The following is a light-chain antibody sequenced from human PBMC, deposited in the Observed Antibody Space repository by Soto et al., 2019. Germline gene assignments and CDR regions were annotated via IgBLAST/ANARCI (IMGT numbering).Light chain of an antibody. CDR3: SSYTGSAYV. CDR2: EVS. J-gene: IGLJ1*01. Sequence: QSALTQPPSASGSPGQSVTISCTGTGSDVGDYNYVSWYQQHPGKAPKLMIYEVSKRPSGVPDRFSGSKSGNTASLTVAGHQAEDEANYYCSSYTGSAYVFGPGTKLTVL. V-gene: IGLV2-8*01. CDR1: GSDVGDYNY.